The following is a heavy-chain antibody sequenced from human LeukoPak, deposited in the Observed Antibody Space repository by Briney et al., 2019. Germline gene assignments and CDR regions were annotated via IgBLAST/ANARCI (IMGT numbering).Heavy chain of an antibody. J-gene: IGHJ4*02. CDR2: SNTNTGNP. V-gene: IGHV7-4-1*02. D-gene: IGHD6-13*01. CDR1: GYTFTNYA. CDR3: AREGDSSFGYFDY. Sequence: ASVKVSCKASGYTFTNYAMNWVRQAPGQGLEWMGWSNTNTGNPTYAQGFPGRFVFSLDTSLSTAYLQISSLKADDNAVYYCAREGDSSFGYFDYWGQGTLVTVSS.